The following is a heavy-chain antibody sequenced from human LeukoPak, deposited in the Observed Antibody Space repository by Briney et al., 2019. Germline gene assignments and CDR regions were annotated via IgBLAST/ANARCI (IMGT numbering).Heavy chain of an antibody. CDR2: IIPILGIT. D-gene: IGHD6-6*01. Sequence: GASVKVSCKASGGTFSSYAISWVRQAPGQGLEWMGRIIPILGITNYAQKFQGRVTITADKSTSTAYMELSRLRSDDTAVYYCARVSGSSSVAFDIWGQGTMVTVSS. J-gene: IGHJ3*02. CDR3: ARVSGSSSVAFDI. CDR1: GGTFSSYA. V-gene: IGHV1-69*04.